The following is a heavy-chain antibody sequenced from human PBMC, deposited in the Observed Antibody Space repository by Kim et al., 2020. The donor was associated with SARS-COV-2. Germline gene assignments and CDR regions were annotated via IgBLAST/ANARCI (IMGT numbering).Heavy chain of an antibody. V-gene: IGHV4-59*01. Sequence: SETLSLTCTVSGGSISSYYWSWIRQPPGKGLEWIGYIYYSGSTNYNPSLKSRVTISVDTSKNQFSLKLSSVTAADTAVYYCARGIAAAQDMDVWGKGTT. CDR3: ARGIAAAQDMDV. D-gene: IGHD6-13*01. J-gene: IGHJ6*03. CDR1: GGSISSYY. CDR2: IYYSGST.